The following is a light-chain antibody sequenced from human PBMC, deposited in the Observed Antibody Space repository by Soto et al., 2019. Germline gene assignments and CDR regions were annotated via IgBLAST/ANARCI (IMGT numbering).Light chain of an antibody. V-gene: IGLV1-44*01. CDR2: SNN. CDR1: NSNIGSNT. J-gene: IGLJ3*02. CDR3: AAWDDSLNGWV. Sequence: QSVLTQPPSASGTPGQRVTISCSGSNSNIGSNTVNWYQQVPGTAPKLLIYSNNQRPSVVPDRFSGSKSGTSASLAISGLQSEDEADYSCAAWDDSLNGWVFGGGTKLTVL.